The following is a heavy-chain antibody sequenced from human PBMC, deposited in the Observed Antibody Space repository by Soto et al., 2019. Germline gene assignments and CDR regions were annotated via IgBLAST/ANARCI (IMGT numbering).Heavy chain of an antibody. CDR1: GFTLSSYA. CDR2: ISGSGGST. J-gene: IGHJ3*02. V-gene: IGHV3-23*01. CDR3: ARGAYYYDSSGYYVSAFYI. D-gene: IGHD3-22*01. Sequence: PGGSLRLSCAASGFTLSSYAMNWVRQAPGKGLEWVSDISGSGGSTYYADSVKGRFTISRHNSKNTLYLQMNSLRAEDTAVYYCARGAYYYDSSGYYVSAFYICGQGTMVTVSS.